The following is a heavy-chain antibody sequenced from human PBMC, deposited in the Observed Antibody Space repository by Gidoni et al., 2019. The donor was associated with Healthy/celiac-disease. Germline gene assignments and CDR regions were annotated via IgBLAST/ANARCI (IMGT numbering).Heavy chain of an antibody. Sequence: EVQLVQSGAEVKKPGTSLQISCKGSGYSFTIYWIGWVRQIPEKGLEWLGIIYPGDSDTRYSPSCQGQVTISADKSSSTAYQQWSSLKAADTAMYYCARRLLDGEQLADDAFDIWGQGTMVTVSS. CDR3: ARRLLDGEQLADDAFDI. CDR2: IYPGDSDT. J-gene: IGHJ3*02. CDR1: GYSFTIYW. D-gene: IGHD6-13*01. V-gene: IGHV5-51*01.